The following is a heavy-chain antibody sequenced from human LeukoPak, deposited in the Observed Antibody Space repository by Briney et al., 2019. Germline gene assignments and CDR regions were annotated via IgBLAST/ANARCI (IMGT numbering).Heavy chain of an antibody. CDR2: IYHSGGT. Sequence: SETLSLTCTVSGYSISSGYYWGWIRQPPGKGLEWIGSIYHSGGTYYNPSLKSRVTISVDTSKNQFSLKLSSVTAADTAVYYCARVPTVTFFDYWGQGTLVTVSS. CDR3: ARVPTVTFFDY. CDR1: GYSISSGYY. D-gene: IGHD4-17*01. V-gene: IGHV4-38-2*02. J-gene: IGHJ4*02.